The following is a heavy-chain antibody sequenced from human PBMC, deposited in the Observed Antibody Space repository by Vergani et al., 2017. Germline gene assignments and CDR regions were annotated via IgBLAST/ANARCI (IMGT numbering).Heavy chain of an antibody. CDR3: ARGLLPSPGAGHFDF. CDR1: GYTFNVFY. Sequence: QAHLLQSGAEVKKPGASVRVSCKASGYTFNVFYIHWMRQAPGQGPEWMGWIVPNNGGTNYAQKFQGRVTMTRDTSISTAYMELSSLRSDDTAVYFCARGLLPSPGAGHFDFWGQGTLVTVSS. D-gene: IGHD7-27*01. J-gene: IGHJ4*02. V-gene: IGHV1-2*02. CDR2: IVPNNGGT.